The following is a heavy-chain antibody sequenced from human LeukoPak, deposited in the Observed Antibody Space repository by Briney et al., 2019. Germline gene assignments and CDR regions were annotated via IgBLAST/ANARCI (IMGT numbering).Heavy chain of an antibody. CDR3: ARASKFYYDSSGYYDDYYYYYMDV. CDR1: GASISSGSYS. Sequence: SETLSLTCTVSGASISSGSYSCSWIRQPAGKGLEWIGRIYTSGSTNYNPSLKSRVTISVDTSKNQFSLKLSSVTAADTAVYYCARASKFYYDSSGYYDDYYYYYMDVWGKGTTVTISS. CDR2: IYTSGST. V-gene: IGHV4-61*02. J-gene: IGHJ6*03. D-gene: IGHD3-22*01.